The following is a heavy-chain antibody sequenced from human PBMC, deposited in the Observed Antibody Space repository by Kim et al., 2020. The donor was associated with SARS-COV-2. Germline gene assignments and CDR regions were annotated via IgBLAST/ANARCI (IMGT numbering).Heavy chain of an antibody. CDR2: ISSSGSSI. D-gene: IGHD3-10*01. CDR3: ARDRGSMIRGDGGYFDY. J-gene: IGHJ4*02. CDR1: GFTFNIYE. Sequence: GGSLRLSCAASGFTFNIYEMSWVRQAPGKGLEWVSYISSSGSSIYYADSVKSRFTISRNNAKDSLYLQMNSLRAEDTAVYYCARDRGSMIRGDGGYFDYWGQGTQVTVSS. V-gene: IGHV3-48*03.